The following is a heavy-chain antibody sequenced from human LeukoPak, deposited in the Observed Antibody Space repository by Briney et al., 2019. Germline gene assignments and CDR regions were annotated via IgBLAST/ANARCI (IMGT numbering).Heavy chain of an antibody. D-gene: IGHD2-2*01. J-gene: IGHJ4*02. CDR1: GFTFSSYG. CDR2: IWYDGSNK. CDR3: ARDQIYCSSTSCYDGGSVDY. V-gene: IGHV3-30*19. Sequence: GGSLRLSCAASGFTFSSYGMHWVRQAPGKGLEWVAVIWYDGSNKYYADSVKGRFTISRDNSKNTLYLQMNSLRAEDTAVYYRARDQIYCSSTSCYDGGSVDYWGQGTLVTVSS.